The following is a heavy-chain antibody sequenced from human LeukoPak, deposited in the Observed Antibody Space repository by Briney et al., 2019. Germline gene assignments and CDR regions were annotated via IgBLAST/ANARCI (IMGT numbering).Heavy chain of an antibody. CDR3: ARGGYYYDSSGYSYDY. CDR1: GYTFTGYY. CDR2: INPNSGGT. V-gene: IGHV1-2*02. J-gene: IGHJ4*02. D-gene: IGHD3-22*01. Sequence: ASVKVSCKASGYTFTGYYMHWVRQAPGQGLEWMGWINPNSGGTNYAQKFQGRVTMTRDTSISTAYMELSRLRSDDTAVYYCARGGYYYDSSGYSYDYWGQGTLVTVSS.